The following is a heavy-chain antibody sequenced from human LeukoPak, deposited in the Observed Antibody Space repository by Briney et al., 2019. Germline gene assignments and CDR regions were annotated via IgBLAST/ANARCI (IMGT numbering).Heavy chain of an antibody. V-gene: IGHV4-4*07. Sequence: SETLSLTCTVSGGSISSYYWSWIRQPAGKGLEWIGRIYTSGSTNYNPSLKSRVTMSVDTSKNQFSLKLSSVTAADTAVYYCAREGYCSSTSCSNYYYYYMDVWGKGTTVTVSS. D-gene: IGHD2-2*01. CDR1: GGSISSYY. J-gene: IGHJ6*03. CDR3: AREGYCSSTSCSNYYYYYMDV. CDR2: IYTSGST.